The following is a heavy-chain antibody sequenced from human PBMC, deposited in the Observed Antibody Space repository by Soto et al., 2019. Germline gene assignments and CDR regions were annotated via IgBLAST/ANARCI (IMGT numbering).Heavy chain of an antibody. V-gene: IGHV1-46*01. CDR2: ISPSGITS. CDR3: AGDKDDSGDYEMAY. J-gene: IGHJ4*02. D-gene: IGHD3-16*01. CDR1: GNTFSNSY. Sequence: QVQLVQSGPEVVKPGASVKISCKASGNTFSNSYMHWVRQAPGQGLEWMGIISPSGITSDSAQKFKGRVTLTRDTSTRTVYMELRNLRSDGTAVYYCAGDKDDSGDYEMAYWGQGTLVVVSS.